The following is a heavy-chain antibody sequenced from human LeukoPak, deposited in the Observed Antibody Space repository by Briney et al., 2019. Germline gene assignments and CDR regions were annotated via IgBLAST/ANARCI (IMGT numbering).Heavy chain of an antibody. Sequence: GGSLRLSCAASGFTLSSYAMSWVRRAPGKGLEWVAVISYDGGNKYYADSVKGRFTISRDNSKNTLYLQMNSLRAEDTAVYYCARGGMAYSGYDYFDYWGQGTLVTVSS. V-gene: IGHV3-30-3*01. CDR3: ARGGMAYSGYDYFDY. J-gene: IGHJ4*02. CDR2: ISYDGGNK. CDR1: GFTLSSYA. D-gene: IGHD5-12*01.